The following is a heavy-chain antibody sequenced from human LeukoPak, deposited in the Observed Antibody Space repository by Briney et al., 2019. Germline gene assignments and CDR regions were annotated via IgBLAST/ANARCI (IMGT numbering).Heavy chain of an antibody. CDR1: GYTFTGCY. CDR3: ARGGIWFGELLSPFDY. D-gene: IGHD3-10*01. J-gene: IGHJ4*02. CDR2: VNPNSGGT. V-gene: IGHV1-2*02. Sequence: GASVKVSCKASGYTFTGCYMHWVRQAPGQGLEWMGWVNPNSGGTNYAQKFQGRVTMTRDTSISTAYMELSRLRSDDTAVYYCARGGIWFGELLSPFDYWGQGTLVTVSS.